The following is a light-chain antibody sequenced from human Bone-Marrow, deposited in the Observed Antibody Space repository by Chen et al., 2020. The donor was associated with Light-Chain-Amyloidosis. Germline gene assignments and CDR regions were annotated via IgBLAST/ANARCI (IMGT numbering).Light chain of an antibody. V-gene: IGKV3-20*01. J-gene: IGKJ4*01. Sequence: IVLTQSPGTPSSSPGEGANLSCRARQTISINYLTWYQQKFGQAPRLLIYGSSSRATGIPDRFPGSGSGTDFTLTINRLEPEDFAMYYCQQYGTSPLTFGGGTKVEIK. CDR1: QTISINY. CDR2: GSS. CDR3: QQYGTSPLT.